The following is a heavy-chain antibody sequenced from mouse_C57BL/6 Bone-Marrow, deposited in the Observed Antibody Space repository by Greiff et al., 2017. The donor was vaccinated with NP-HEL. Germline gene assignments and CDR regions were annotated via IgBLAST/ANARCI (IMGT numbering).Heavy chain of an antibody. CDR1: GYTFTSYW. V-gene: IGHV1-69*01. J-gene: IGHJ1*03. Sequence: QVQLQQPGAELVMPGASVKLSCKASGYTFTSYWMHWVKQRPGQGLEWIGEIDPSASYTNYNQKFKGKSTLTVDKSSSTAYMQLRSLTSEDSSVFYGASESDYGSGYRYFDVGGTGTRVTVSA. CDR2: IDPSASYT. D-gene: IGHD1-1*01. CDR3: ASESDYGSGYRYFDV.